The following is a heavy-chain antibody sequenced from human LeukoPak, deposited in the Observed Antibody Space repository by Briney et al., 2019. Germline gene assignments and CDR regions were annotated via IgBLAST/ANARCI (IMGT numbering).Heavy chain of an antibody. CDR3: ARRCDTSSYYTYYFDY. CDR2: INPNSGGT. V-gene: IGHV1-2*02. J-gene: IGHJ4*02. CDR1: GYTFTAYY. Sequence: VASVKVSCKASGYTFTAYYIHWVRQAPGQGLEWMGWINPNSGGTNYAQKFQGRVTMTRDTSISTAYMELSRLRSVDTAVYFCARRCDTSSYYTYYFDYWGQGTLVTVSS. D-gene: IGHD3-22*01.